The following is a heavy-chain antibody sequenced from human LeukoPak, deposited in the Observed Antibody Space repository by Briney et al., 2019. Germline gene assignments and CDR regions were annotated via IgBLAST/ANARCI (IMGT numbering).Heavy chain of an antibody. D-gene: IGHD1/OR15-1a*01. J-gene: IGHJ4*02. CDR1: GFTFSSYG. CDR3: AKELFEGSTGNIAY. Sequence: GRSLRLSCAASGFTFSSYGMHWVRQAPGKGLEWVAVISYDGSNKYYADSVKGRFTISRDNSKNTLYLQMNSLRAEDTAVYYCAKELFEGSTGNIAYWGQGTLVTVSS. V-gene: IGHV3-30*18. CDR2: ISYDGSNK.